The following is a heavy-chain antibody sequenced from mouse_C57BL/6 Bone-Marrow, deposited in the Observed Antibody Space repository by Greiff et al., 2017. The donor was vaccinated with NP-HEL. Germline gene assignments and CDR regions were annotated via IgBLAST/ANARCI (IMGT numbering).Heavy chain of an antibody. Sequence: VQLQQSGPELVKPGASVKISCKASGYTFTDYYMNWVKQSHGKSLEWIGDITTNNGGTSYNQPFKGKATLTVDKSSRTAYMELRSLTSEDSAVYYCARSEPYYFDYWGQGTTLTVSS. CDR3: ARSEPYYFDY. V-gene: IGHV1-26*01. J-gene: IGHJ2*01. D-gene: IGHD6-1*01. CDR1: GYTFTDYY. CDR2: ITTNNGGT.